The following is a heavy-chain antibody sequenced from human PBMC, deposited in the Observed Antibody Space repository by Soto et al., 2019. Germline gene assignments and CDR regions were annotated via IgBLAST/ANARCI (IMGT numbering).Heavy chain of an antibody. Sequence: QVQLQESGPGLVKPSETLSLTCTVSGGSISSYYWSWIRQPPGKGLEWIGYIYYSGTTNYNPSLKRRVTISVDTSKNQFSLKLSSVTAADTAVYYCAKGVVVPAATAFDIWGQGTMVTVSS. CDR2: IYYSGTT. V-gene: IGHV4-59*08. D-gene: IGHD2-2*01. CDR3: AKGVVVPAATAFDI. CDR1: GGSISSYY. J-gene: IGHJ3*02.